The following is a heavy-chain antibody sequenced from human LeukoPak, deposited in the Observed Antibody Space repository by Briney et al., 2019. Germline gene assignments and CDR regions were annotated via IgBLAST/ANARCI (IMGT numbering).Heavy chain of an antibody. Sequence: SQTLFLTCTVSGGSISSGGYYWSWIRQHPGKGLEWIGYIYYSGSTYYNPSLKSRVTISVDTSKNQFSLKLSSVTAADTAVYYCARGPLGDSSGYYDYWYFDLWGRGTLVTVSS. CDR3: ARGPLGDSSGYYDYWYFDL. CDR2: IYYSGST. J-gene: IGHJ2*01. V-gene: IGHV4-31*03. CDR1: GGSISSGGYY. D-gene: IGHD3-22*01.